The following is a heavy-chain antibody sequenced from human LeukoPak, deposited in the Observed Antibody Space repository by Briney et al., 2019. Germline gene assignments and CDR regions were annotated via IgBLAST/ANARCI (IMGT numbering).Heavy chain of an antibody. CDR3: ARHPGPYCGGDCYSFDY. D-gene: IGHD2-21*02. J-gene: IGHJ4*02. Sequence: TSETLSLTCAVYGGSFSGYYWSWIRQPPGKGLEWIGYIYYSGSTNYNPSLKSRVTISVDTSKNQFSLKLSSVTAADTAVYYCARHPGPYCGGDCYSFDYWGQGTLVTVSS. V-gene: IGHV4-59*01. CDR1: GGSFSGYY. CDR2: IYYSGST.